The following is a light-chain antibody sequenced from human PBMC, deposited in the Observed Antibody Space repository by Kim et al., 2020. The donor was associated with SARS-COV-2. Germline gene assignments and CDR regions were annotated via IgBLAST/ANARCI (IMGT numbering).Light chain of an antibody. CDR1: QSVSSY. J-gene: IGKJ3*01. Sequence: EIVLTQSPATLSLSPGERATLSCRASQSVSSYLAWYQQKPGQAPRLLIYDASNRATGIPVRFSGSGSGTDFTLTISSLEPEDFAIYYCQHRINWPLTFGPGTKVDIK. CDR2: DAS. CDR3: QHRINWPLT. V-gene: IGKV3-11*01.